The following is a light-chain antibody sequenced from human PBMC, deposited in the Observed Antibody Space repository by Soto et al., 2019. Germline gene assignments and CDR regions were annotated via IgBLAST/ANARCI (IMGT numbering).Light chain of an antibody. CDR1: QSVTIN. Sequence: EIVMTQSPATLSVSPGERATLSCRASQSVTINLAWYQQKPGQAPRLLMYGASTRATGIPDRFSGSGSGTEFTLTISSLQSEDFAVYYCQQHNNWPPWTFGQGTKVEI. J-gene: IGKJ1*01. V-gene: IGKV3-15*01. CDR2: GAS. CDR3: QQHNNWPPWT.